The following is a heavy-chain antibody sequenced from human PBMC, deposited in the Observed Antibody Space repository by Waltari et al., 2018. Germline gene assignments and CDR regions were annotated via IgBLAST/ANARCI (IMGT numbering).Heavy chain of an antibody. Sequence: EVQLVESVGGLVQPGGSLKLSWAASGFTFSGSSMHWVRQASGKGLEWVGRIRSKANSYATAYAASVKGRFTISRDDSKNTAYLQMNSLKTEDTAVYYCTSPGVATFDYWGQGTLVTVSS. D-gene: IGHD5-12*01. CDR1: GFTFSGSS. V-gene: IGHV3-73*02. CDR2: IRSKANSYAT. CDR3: TSPGVATFDY. J-gene: IGHJ4*02.